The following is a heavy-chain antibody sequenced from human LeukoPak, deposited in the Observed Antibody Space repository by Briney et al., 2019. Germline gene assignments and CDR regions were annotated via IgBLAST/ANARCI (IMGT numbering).Heavy chain of an antibody. D-gene: IGHD3-16*01. J-gene: IGHJ4*02. CDR3: ARDNDSRDPPHFDY. Sequence: SVKVSCKASGGTFNSYAISWVRQAPGQGLEWMGGVIPIFGTTNYARKFRGRVTLTADKSTRTAYMELSSLRSEDTAVYYCARDNDSRDPPHFDYWGQGTLVTVSS. CDR1: GGTFNSYA. CDR2: VIPIFGTT. V-gene: IGHV1-69*06.